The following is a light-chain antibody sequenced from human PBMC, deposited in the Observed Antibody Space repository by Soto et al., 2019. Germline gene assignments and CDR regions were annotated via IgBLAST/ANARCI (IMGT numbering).Light chain of an antibody. CDR3: QQNNNGPLVT. J-gene: IGKJ4*01. V-gene: IGKV3-15*01. CDR1: QTISND. CDR2: GAS. Sequence: EVVMTQSPATVSVSPGEGVTLSCRARQTISNDLAWYQQTPGQAPRLLIYGASTRATGVPARFSGGGSGTEFPLTISSLKSEDFEVSYCQQNNNGPLVTFGGGTKVEIK.